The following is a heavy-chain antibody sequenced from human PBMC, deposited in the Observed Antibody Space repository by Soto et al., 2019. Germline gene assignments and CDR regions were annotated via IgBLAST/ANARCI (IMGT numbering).Heavy chain of an antibody. J-gene: IGHJ4*02. D-gene: IGHD2-21*02. V-gene: IGHV2-5*02. CDR3: AHPVAGTSGRDLDY. Sequence: QITLRESGPALVKPTQTLTLTCTFSGFSLTTSGEAVAWIRQHPGKALEWLGIIYWDDDKRYSPSLRNRITFTKDTSKNLVFLSMADVEPSDTATYYCAHPVAGTSGRDLDYWGQGTRVTVSS. CDR2: IYWDDDK. CDR1: GFSLTTSGEA.